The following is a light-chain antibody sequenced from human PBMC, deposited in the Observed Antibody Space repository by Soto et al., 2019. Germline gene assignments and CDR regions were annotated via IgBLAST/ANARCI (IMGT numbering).Light chain of an antibody. CDR3: RQRSNWPIT. CDR1: QSVSSY. J-gene: IGKJ1*01. CDR2: DAS. Sequence: EIVLTQSPVTLSLSPGERATLSCRASQSVSSYLAWYQQKPGQAPRLLIYDASNRATGIPARFSGSGSGTDFTLTISSLEPEDFAVYYCRQRSNWPITFGQGSKVDI. V-gene: IGKV3-11*01.